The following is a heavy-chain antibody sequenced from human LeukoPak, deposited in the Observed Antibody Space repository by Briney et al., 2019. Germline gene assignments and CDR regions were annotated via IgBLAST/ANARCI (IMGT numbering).Heavy chain of an antibody. Sequence: GSLRLSCAASGFTFSSYSMNWIRQPPGKGLEWIGEINHSGSTNYNPSLKSRVTISVDTSKNQFSLKLSSVTAADTAVYYCARRLNYYDVPFDPWGQGTLVTVSS. CDR2: INHSGST. J-gene: IGHJ5*02. V-gene: IGHV4-34*01. CDR3: ARRLNYYDVPFDP. CDR1: GFTFSSYS. D-gene: IGHD3-22*01.